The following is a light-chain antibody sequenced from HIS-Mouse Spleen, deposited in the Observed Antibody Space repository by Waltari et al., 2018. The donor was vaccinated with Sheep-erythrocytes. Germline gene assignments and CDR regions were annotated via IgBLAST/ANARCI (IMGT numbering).Light chain of an antibody. CDR3: CSYAGSYTLV. Sequence: QSALTQPRSVSGSPGQSVPISCTGTSRDVGGYTYVSWYQQPPGKAPKLMIYDVSKRPSGVPDRFSGSKSGNTASLTISGLQAEDEADYYCCSYAGSYTLVFGGGTKLTVL. CDR2: DVS. J-gene: IGLJ2*01. V-gene: IGLV2-11*01. CDR1: SRDVGGYTY.